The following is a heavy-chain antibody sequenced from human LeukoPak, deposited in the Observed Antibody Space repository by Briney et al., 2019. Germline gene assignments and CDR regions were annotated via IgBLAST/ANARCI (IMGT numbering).Heavy chain of an antibody. D-gene: IGHD6-6*01. J-gene: IGHJ4*02. V-gene: IGHV1-8*01. Sequence: ASVTVSYKASGYTFTIYDINWVRHATGQGLEWMGWKNPNSGNTGYAQKFEGGVTITRNATISTAYIDLRRLISEDAALYYCAIQHSSSLLDYWGQGTLFTVSS. CDR3: AIQHSSSLLDY. CDR2: KNPNSGNT. CDR1: GYTFTIYD.